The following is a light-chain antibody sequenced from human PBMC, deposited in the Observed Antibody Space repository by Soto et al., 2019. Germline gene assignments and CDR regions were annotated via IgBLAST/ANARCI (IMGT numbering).Light chain of an antibody. V-gene: IGKV1-39*01. J-gene: IGKJ3*01. CDR1: QSISDY. CDR2: AAS. Sequence: DIQMTQSPSSLSASVGDRVAITCRSSQSISDYLNWYQQKPGKAPKLLIYAASSLQSGVPSRFSGSGSGTEFTLTISSLQPEDSAVYYCQQSSSAPLTFGPGTKVDIK. CDR3: QQSSSAPLT.